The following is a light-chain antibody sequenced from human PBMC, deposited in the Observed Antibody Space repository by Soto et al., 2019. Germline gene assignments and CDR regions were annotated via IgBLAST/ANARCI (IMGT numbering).Light chain of an antibody. CDR1: QDIRGA. CDR2: DVS. V-gene: IGKV1-13*02. CDR3: QQFNSYPIT. Sequence: AIQLTQSPSSLSASVGDTVTITCRASQDIRGALAWYQQKPGKAPKMLIYDVSTLESGVPLRFSGSSSGTDFTLTISSLQPVDFATYYCQQFNSYPITFGQGTRLEIK. J-gene: IGKJ5*01.